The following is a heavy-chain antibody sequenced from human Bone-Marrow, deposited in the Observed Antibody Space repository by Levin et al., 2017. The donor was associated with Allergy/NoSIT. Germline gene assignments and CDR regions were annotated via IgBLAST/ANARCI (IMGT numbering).Heavy chain of an antibody. CDR3: ARDDYGWEQLLPFQYGMDV. D-gene: IGHD1-26*01. Sequence: ASVKVSCKSSGGSFRNYAISWVRQAPGQGLEWMGGIIPMFGTINYAQKFQGRVTITADKSTNTAYMELSRLRPEDTGVYYCARDDYGWEQLLPFQYGMDVWGQGTTVTVSS. CDR1: GGSFRNYA. V-gene: IGHV1-69*06. J-gene: IGHJ6*02. CDR2: IIPMFGTI.